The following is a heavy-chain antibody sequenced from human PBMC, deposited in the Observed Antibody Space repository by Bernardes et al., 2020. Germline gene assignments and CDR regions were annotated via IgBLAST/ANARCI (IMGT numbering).Heavy chain of an antibody. CDR2: ISSSGSTI. V-gene: IGHV3-11*01. D-gene: IGHD4-17*01. CDR1: GFTFSDYY. J-gene: IGHJ6*02. CDR3: ASGLRTTVTTFYYYYYGMDV. Sequence: GGSLRLSCAASGFTFSDYYMSWIRQAPGKGLEWVSYISSSGSTIYYADSVKGRFTISRDNAKNSLYLQMNSLRAEDTAVYYCASGLRTTVTTFYYYYYGMDVWGQGTTVTVSS.